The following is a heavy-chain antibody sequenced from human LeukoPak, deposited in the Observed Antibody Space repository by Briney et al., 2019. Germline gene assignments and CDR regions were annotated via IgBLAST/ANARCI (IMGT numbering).Heavy chain of an antibody. J-gene: IGHJ4*02. CDR2: ISSNGGTA. CDR3: VSGMAVAGTADFDY. CDR1: GFTFSNYA. Sequence: GGSLRLSCSASGFTFSNYAMHWVRQAPGKGLEYVSSISSNGGTAYYADSVKGRFSISRDNSKNTLYLQMSSLRPEETAVYYCVSGMAVAGTADFDYWGQGTLVTVSS. V-gene: IGHV3-64D*06. D-gene: IGHD6-19*01.